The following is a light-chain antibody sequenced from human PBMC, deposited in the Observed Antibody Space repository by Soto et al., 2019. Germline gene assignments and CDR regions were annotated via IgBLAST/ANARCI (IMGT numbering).Light chain of an antibody. Sequence: DIVMTQSPDSLAVSLGEGATINCKSSQSVLYSSNNKNYLAWYQQRPGQPPKLLIYWASTRESGVPDRFSGTRSWTDFTLAITSLQAEDVAVYDCQQYESSPPTFGQGTKLEIK. CDR2: WAS. V-gene: IGKV4-1*01. CDR1: QSVLYSSNNKNY. J-gene: IGKJ2*01. CDR3: QQYESSPPT.